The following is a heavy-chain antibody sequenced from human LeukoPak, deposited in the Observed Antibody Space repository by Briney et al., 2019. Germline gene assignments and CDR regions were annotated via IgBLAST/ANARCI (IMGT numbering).Heavy chain of an antibody. CDR1: GYTLTQLS. V-gene: IGHV1-24*01. CDR2: FDPEDGET. D-gene: IGHD3-10*01. Sequence: ASVKVSCKLSGYTLTQLSMHWVRQAPGKGGEGMGRFDPEDGETIYAQKFQGRVTMTADTSTDTAYMELSSLRSEDTAVYYCATEGKMVRGVYSDYWGQGTLVTVSS. CDR3: ATEGKMVRGVYSDY. J-gene: IGHJ4*02.